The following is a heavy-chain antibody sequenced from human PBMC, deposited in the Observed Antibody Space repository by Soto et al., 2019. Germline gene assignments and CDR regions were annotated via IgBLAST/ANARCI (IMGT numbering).Heavy chain of an antibody. V-gene: IGHV3-23*01. CDR2: ISGSGGST. Sequence: GGSLRLSCAASGFTFSSYAMSWVRQAPGKGLEWVSAISGSGGSTYYADSVKGRFTISRDNSKNTLYLQMNSLRAEDTAVYYCAKDVAHYDFWSGYPHYYYYGMDVWGQGTTVTVSS. CDR1: GFTFSSYA. D-gene: IGHD3-3*01. J-gene: IGHJ6*02. CDR3: AKDVAHYDFWSGYPHYYYYGMDV.